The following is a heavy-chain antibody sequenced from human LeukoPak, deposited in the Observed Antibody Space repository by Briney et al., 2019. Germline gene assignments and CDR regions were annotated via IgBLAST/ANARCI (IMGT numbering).Heavy chain of an antibody. Sequence: PSETLSLTCTVSGGSISTFYWSWIRQPAGKGLEWIGRIHTSGSTDYNPSLKSRVTMSVDTSKNQFSLKLSSVTAADTAVYYCARAWQLEFWDWGQGTLVTVSS. CDR2: IHTSGST. J-gene: IGHJ4*02. CDR1: GGSISTFY. CDR3: ARAWQLEFWD. V-gene: IGHV4-4*07. D-gene: IGHD6-6*01.